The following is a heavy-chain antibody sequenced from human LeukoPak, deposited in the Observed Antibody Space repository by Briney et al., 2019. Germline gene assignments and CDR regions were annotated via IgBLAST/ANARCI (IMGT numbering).Heavy chain of an antibody. D-gene: IGHD6-13*01. V-gene: IGHV1-2*02. Sequence: ASVKVSCKASGYTFTDYYMHWVRQAPGQGLEWMGWINPNSGGTNYAQKFQGRVTMTRDTSISTAYMELTSMISDDTAVYYCARDPSSTYKNWFDPWGQGTLVTVSS. CDR2: INPNSGGT. J-gene: IGHJ5*02. CDR3: ARDPSSTYKNWFDP. CDR1: GYTFTDYY.